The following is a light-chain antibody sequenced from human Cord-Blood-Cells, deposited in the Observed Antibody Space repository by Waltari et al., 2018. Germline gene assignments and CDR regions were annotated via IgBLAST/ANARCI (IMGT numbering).Light chain of an antibody. Sequence: DIQMTQSPSTLSASVGDRVTITSRASPSISSWLAWYQQKPGKSPKLLIYKASSLESGVPSRFSGSGSGTEFTLTISSLQPDDFATYYGQQYNSYPYTFGQGTKLEIK. CDR2: KAS. J-gene: IGKJ2*01. CDR1: PSISSW. CDR3: QQYNSYPYT. V-gene: IGKV1-5*03.